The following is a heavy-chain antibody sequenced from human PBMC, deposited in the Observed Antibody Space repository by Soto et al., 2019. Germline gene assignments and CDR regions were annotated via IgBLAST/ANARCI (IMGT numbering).Heavy chain of an antibody. V-gene: IGHV3-30-3*01. CDR1: GFTFSSYA. Sequence: GGSLRLSCAASGFTFSSYAMHWVRQAPGKGLEWVAVISYDGSNKYYADSVKGRFTISRDNSKNTLYLQMNSLRAEDTAVYYCARDLDPLFDPWGQGTLVTVSS. CDR2: ISYDGSNK. CDR3: ARDLDPLFDP. D-gene: IGHD1-1*01. J-gene: IGHJ5*02.